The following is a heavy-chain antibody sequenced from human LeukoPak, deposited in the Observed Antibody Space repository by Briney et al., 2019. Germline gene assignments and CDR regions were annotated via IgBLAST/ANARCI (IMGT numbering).Heavy chain of an antibody. CDR1: GGSFSGYY. CDR3: ARGREWFGEFHFDY. Sequence: SETLSLTCAVYGGSFSGYYWSWIRQPPGEGLEWIGEINNSGSTNYNPSLKSRVTISVDASKNQFSLKLSSVTAAGTAVYYCARGREWFGEFHFDYWGQGTLVTVSS. D-gene: IGHD3-10*01. CDR2: INNSGST. J-gene: IGHJ4*02. V-gene: IGHV4-34*01.